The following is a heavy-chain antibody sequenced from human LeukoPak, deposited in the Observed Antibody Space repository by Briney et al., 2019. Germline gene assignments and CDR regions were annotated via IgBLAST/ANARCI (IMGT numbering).Heavy chain of an antibody. V-gene: IGHV1-8*01. CDR2: MNPNSGNT. CDR3: ARGPLVRLPSSFDP. CDR1: GYSFTSYD. J-gene: IGHJ5*02. Sequence: ASVKVSCKASGYSFTSYDINWVRQATGQGLEWMGWMNPNSGNTGSAQRFQGRVTMTRDTSIGTAYMELSSLRSEDTAVYYCARGPLVRLPSSFDPWGQGTLVTVSS. D-gene: IGHD3-16*02.